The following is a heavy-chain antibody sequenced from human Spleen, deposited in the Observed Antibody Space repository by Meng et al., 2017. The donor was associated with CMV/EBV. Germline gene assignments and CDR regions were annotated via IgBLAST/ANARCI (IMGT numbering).Heavy chain of an antibody. V-gene: IGHV1-2*02. Sequence: SGYTFTDYYMHWVRQAPGQGLEWMGWINPNSGDTNYAQKFQGRVTMTRDTSISTAYMELSRLRSDDTAVYYCARQGCGYSYGLCWFDPWGQGTLVTVSS. CDR2: INPNSGDT. J-gene: IGHJ5*02. D-gene: IGHD5-18*01. CDR3: ARQGCGYSYGLCWFDP. CDR1: GYTFTDYY.